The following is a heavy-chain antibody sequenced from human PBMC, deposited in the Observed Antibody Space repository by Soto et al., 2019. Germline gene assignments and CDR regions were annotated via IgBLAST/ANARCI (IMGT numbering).Heavy chain of an antibody. V-gene: IGHV3-23*01. J-gene: IGHJ5*02. CDR2: ISGSGGST. CDR1: GFTFSSYS. Sequence: PGGSLRLSCAASGFTFSSYSMSWVRQAPGKGLECVSAISGSGGSTYYADSVKGRFTISRDNPKNTLYLQMNSLRAEDTAVYYGAKDRHGAAAIYWFDPWGQGTLVTVSS. D-gene: IGHD6-13*01. CDR3: AKDRHGAAAIYWFDP.